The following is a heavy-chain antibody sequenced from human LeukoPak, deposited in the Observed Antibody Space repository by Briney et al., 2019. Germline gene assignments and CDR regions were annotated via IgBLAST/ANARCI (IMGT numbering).Heavy chain of an antibody. Sequence: GGSLRLSCALSGLTVNDNYMSWVRQAPGKGLEWVSLIFPDGQTYYADFVQGRFSISRDMSRNSLFLDMSSLRAEDTAVFFCSRANPVYGDFDYWGQGTLVTVSS. V-gene: IGHV3-53*01. J-gene: IGHJ4*02. D-gene: IGHD4-17*01. CDR3: SRANPVYGDFDY. CDR1: GLTVNDNY. CDR2: IFPDGQT.